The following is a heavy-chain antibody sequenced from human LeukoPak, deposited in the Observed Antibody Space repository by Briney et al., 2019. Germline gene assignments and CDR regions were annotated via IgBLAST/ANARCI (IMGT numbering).Heavy chain of an antibody. V-gene: IGHV3-48*04. J-gene: IGHJ4*02. CDR2: ISSSSSSTI. D-gene: IGHD1-26*01. Sequence: GGSLRLSCAVSGFTFSNYNMNWVRQAPGKGLEWISYISSSSSSTIYYADSVKGRFTISRDNAKNSLYLQMNSLRAEDTAVYYCARENPRATVGATTTTFDYWGQGTLVTVSS. CDR3: ARENPRATVGATTTTFDY. CDR1: GFTFSNYN.